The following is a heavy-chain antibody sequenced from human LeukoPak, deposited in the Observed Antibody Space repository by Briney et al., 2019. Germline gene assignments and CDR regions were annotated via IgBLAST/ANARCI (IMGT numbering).Heavy chain of an antibody. J-gene: IGHJ5*02. CDR2: INHSGST. D-gene: IGHD6-13*01. V-gene: IGHV4-34*01. CDR1: GGSFSGYY. CDR3: ARVVAAAGNNWFDP. Sequence: SETLSLTCAVYGGSFSGYYWSWIRQPPGKGLEWIGEINHSGSTNYNPSLKSRVTMSVDTSKNQFSLKLSSVTAADTAVYYCARVVAAAGNNWFDPWGQGTLVTVSS.